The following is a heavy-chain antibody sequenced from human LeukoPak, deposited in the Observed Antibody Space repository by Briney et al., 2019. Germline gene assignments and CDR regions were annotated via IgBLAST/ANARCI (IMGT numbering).Heavy chain of an antibody. CDR2: IYHSGST. D-gene: IGHD5-18*01. CDR1: GGSISRGNYH. Sequence: PSQTLSLTCTVSGGSISRGNYHWSWIRQPAGKGLEWIGSIYHSGSTYYNPSLKSRVTISVDTSKNQFSLKLSSVTAADTAVYYCARNQRGYSYDYNWFDPWGQGTLVTVSS. J-gene: IGHJ5*02. CDR3: ARNQRGYSYDYNWFDP. V-gene: IGHV4-61*02.